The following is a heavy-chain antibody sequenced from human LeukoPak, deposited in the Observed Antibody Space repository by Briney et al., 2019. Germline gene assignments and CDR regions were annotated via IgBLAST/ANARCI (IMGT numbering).Heavy chain of an antibody. CDR1: GGSISSYY. Sequence: SDTLSLTCTVSGGSISSYYWSWIRQPPGKGHEWIGYIYYSGSTNYNPSLKSRVTISVDTSKNQFSLKLSSVTAVDTAVYYCARLPPYYDILTGYRYYYYGMDVWGQGTTVTVSS. CDR3: ARLPPYYDILTGYRYYYYGMDV. CDR2: IYYSGST. D-gene: IGHD3-9*01. V-gene: IGHV4-59*08. J-gene: IGHJ6*02.